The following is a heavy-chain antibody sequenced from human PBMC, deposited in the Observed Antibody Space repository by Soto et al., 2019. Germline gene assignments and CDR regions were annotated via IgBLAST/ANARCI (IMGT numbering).Heavy chain of an antibody. Sequence: GGSLRLSCAPSGFTFSSYWMPWVRQAPGKGLVWVSRINSDESSTSYADSVKGRFTISRDNAKNTLYLQMNSLRAEDTAVYFCAKGTYRDYGYWDHAFDIWGQGTMVTVS. V-gene: IGHV3-74*01. D-gene: IGHD4-17*01. CDR3: AKGTYRDYGYWDHAFDI. CDR1: GFTFSSYW. CDR2: INSDESST. J-gene: IGHJ3*02.